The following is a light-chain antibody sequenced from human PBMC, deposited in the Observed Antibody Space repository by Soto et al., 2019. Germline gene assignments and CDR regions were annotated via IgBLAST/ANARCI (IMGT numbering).Light chain of an antibody. Sequence: EIVLTQSPDTLSLSPGERATFSCRATQSITNKYVAWYQQKAGQAPRLLIYGASTRATGIPDRFRGSGSGRDFTLSITRLEPEDFAVYYCHQYLDSPNTFGQGTNLEIK. CDR3: HQYLDSPNT. V-gene: IGKV3-20*01. CDR2: GAS. CDR1: QSITNKY. J-gene: IGKJ2*01.